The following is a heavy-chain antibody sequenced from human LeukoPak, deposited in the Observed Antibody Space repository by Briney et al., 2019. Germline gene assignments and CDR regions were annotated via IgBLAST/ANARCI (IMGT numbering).Heavy chain of an antibody. CDR3: AESGSYAPWYFDY. CDR2: IKQDGSEK. J-gene: IGHJ4*02. Sequence: PGGSLRLSCAASGFTFSSYWMSWVRQAPGKGLEWVANIKQDGSEKYYVDSVKGRFTISRDNAKNSLYLQMNSLRAEDTAVYYCAESGSYAPWYFDYWGQGTLVTVSS. CDR1: GFTFSSYW. D-gene: IGHD1-26*01. V-gene: IGHV3-7*01.